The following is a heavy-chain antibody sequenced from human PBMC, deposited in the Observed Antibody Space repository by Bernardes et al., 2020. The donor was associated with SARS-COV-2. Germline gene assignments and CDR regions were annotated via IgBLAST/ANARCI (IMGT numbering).Heavy chain of an antibody. D-gene: IGHD3-22*01. Sequence: GGSLRLSCSAPGFTLSSYALSWVRPAPGKGLEWVSGISGSGDRTNYAGSVKGRFTISRDTSKSTLYLQMNSLRAEDTAVYYCAKGRDSGYLVPFDYWGQGTLVTVSS. CDR2: ISGSGDRT. J-gene: IGHJ4*02. CDR1: GFTLSSYA. CDR3: AKGRDSGYLVPFDY. V-gene: IGHV3-23*01.